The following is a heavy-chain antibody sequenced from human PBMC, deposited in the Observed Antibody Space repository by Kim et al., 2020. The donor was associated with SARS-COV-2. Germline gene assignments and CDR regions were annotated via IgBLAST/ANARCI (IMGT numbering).Heavy chain of an antibody. CDR1: GDPISETGSC. CDR2: IHRSGSA. V-gene: IGHV4-31*11. J-gene: IGHJ2*01. Sequence: SETLSLTCVVSGDPISETGSCWSWLRQSQENGLQWIASIHRSGSAYYLPSLMSRATISIDPSVNRFSLKLGSVTAAATAIYYCARLVRGVPPMYYYFDLWGGGTLVPVSS. CDR3: ARLVRGVPPMYYYFDL. D-gene: IGHD3-10*02.